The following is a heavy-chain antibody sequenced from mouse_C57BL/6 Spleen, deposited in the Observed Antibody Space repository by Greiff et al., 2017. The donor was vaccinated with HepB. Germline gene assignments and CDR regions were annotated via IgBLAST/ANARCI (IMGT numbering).Heavy chain of an antibody. Sequence: QFQLQQSGPELVKPGASVKISCKASGYSFTSYYIHWVKQRPGQGLEWIGWIYPGSGNTKYNEKFKGKATLTADTSSSTAYMQLSSLTSEDSAVYYCARGDHSYYYAMDYWGQGTSVTVSS. CDR2: IYPGSGNT. D-gene: IGHD3-3*01. V-gene: IGHV1-66*01. CDR3: ARGDHSYYYAMDY. J-gene: IGHJ4*01. CDR1: GYSFTSYY.